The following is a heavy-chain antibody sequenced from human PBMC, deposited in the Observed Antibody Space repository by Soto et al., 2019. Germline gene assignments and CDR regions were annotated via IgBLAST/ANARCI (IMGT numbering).Heavy chain of an antibody. CDR1: GTFSGYG. Sequence: QGQLVQSGAELKKPGASVKVSLQASGTFSGYGISWVRQAAGQGREWMGWINRYNGNTNYAPKFRGRVRMTTDTFTSTVYMELTTLTSDDTAVYYCGRDGDEWDQRYLDYWGQGTLVTVSS. CDR2: INRYNGNT. V-gene: IGHV1-18*01. J-gene: IGHJ4*02. CDR3: GRDGDEWDQRYLDY. D-gene: IGHD1-26*01.